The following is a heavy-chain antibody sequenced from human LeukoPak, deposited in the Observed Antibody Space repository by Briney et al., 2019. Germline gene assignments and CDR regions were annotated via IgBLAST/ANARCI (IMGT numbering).Heavy chain of an antibody. Sequence: ASVKVSCKASGYTFTSYDINWVRQATGQGLEWMGLMNPNSGNTGYAQKFQGRVTMTRNTSISTAYMELSSLRSEDTAVYYCARGVRGGVVYYYYYMDVWGKGTTVTVSS. CDR3: ARGVRGGVVYYYYYMDV. J-gene: IGHJ6*03. D-gene: IGHD2-15*01. CDR2: MNPNSGNT. CDR1: GYTFTSYD. V-gene: IGHV1-8*01.